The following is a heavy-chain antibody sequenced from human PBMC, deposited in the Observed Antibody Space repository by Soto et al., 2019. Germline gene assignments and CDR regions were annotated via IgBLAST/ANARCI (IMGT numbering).Heavy chain of an antibody. J-gene: IGHJ6*02. V-gene: IGHV3-30-3*01. D-gene: IGHD2-15*01. CDR3: ARAGCDGGTCYTLVGLRYGMDV. CDR2: ISYDGNNK. Sequence: QVQLVESGGGVVQPGRSLRLSCAASGFTFSNYAMYWVRQAPGKGLEWVVVISYDGNNKYYAGSVKGRFTISRDNSKNTLYLQMNSLRAEDTAVYYCARAGCDGGTCYTLVGLRYGMDVWGQGTTVTVSS. CDR1: GFTFSNYA.